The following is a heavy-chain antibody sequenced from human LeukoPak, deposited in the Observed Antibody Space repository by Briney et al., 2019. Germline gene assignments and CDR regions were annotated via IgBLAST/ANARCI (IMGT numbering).Heavy chain of an antibody. D-gene: IGHD6-6*01. V-gene: IGHV1-8*01. CDR2: MNPNSGNT. CDR1: GYTFTSYD. Sequence: ASVKVSCKASGYTFTSYDINWVRQATGQGLEWMGWMNPNSGNTGYAQKFQGRVTMTRNTSISTAYMELSSLRSEDTAEYYCARATGIAARPARYFQHWGQGTLVTVSS. CDR3: ARATGIAARPARYFQH. J-gene: IGHJ1*01.